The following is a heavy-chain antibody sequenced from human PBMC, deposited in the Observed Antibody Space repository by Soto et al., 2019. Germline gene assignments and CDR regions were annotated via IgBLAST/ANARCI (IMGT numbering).Heavy chain of an antibody. CDR3: ARGHPRYYDFWSGYYTTTDY. V-gene: IGHV1-8*01. Sequence: ASVKVSCKASGYTFTSYDINWVRQATGQGLEWMGWMNPNSGNTGYAQKFQGRVTMTSNTSISTAYMELSSLRSEDTAVYYCARGHPRYYDFWSGYYTTTDYWGQGTLVTVSS. CDR2: MNPNSGNT. D-gene: IGHD3-3*01. CDR1: GYTFTSYD. J-gene: IGHJ4*02.